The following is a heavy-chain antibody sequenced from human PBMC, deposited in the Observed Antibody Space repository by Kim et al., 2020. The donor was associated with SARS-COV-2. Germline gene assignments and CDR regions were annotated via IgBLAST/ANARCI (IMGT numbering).Heavy chain of an antibody. CDR2: IYYSGSA. CDR1: GGSILSSSYY. V-gene: IGHV4-39*07. D-gene: IGHD3-10*01. Sequence: SETLSLTCTVSGGSILSSSYYWGWIRQPPGKGLEWIGSIYYSGSAYHNPSLKSRVTISVDTSENQFSLKLSSVTAADTAVYYCARTHMVRGYYGMDVWGQGTTVTVSS. CDR3: ARTHMVRGYYGMDV. J-gene: IGHJ6*02.